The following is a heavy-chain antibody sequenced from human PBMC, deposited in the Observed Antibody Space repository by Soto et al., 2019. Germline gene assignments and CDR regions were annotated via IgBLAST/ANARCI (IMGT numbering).Heavy chain of an antibody. Sequence: ETLSLTCAVSGYFISSGYYWGWIRQPPGKGLEWIGSIYHSGSTYYNPSLKSRVTISVDTSKNQFSLKLSSVTAADTAVYYCAREGGYSYGYFDYWGQGTLVTVSS. J-gene: IGHJ4*02. D-gene: IGHD5-18*01. V-gene: IGHV4-38-2*02. CDR2: IYHSGST. CDR3: AREGGYSYGYFDY. CDR1: GYFISSGYY.